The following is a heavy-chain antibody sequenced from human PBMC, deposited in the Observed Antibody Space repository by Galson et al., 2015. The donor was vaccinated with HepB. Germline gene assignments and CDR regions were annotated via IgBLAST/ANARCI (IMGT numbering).Heavy chain of an antibody. V-gene: IGHV4-59*08. CDR2: IFDSGNT. CDR3: ARKGLATGLDY. CDR1: GGSISSYS. Sequence: TLSLTCTVSGGSISSYSWSWIRQPPGKGLEWIGYIFDSGNTKYNPSLKSRVTISVGTSENQFSLKLTSVTAADTAVYYCARKGLATGLDYWGPGTLVTVSS. J-gene: IGHJ4*02. D-gene: IGHD1-1*01.